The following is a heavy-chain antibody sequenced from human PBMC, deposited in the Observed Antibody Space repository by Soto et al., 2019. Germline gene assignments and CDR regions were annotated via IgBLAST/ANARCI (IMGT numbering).Heavy chain of an antibody. V-gene: IGHV5-51*01. Sequence: PGESLKISCKGSGYSFTSYWIGWVRQMPGKGLEWMGIIYPGDSDTRYSPSSQGQVTISADKSISTAYLQWSSLKASDTAMYYCARPSQKARQLWPYFDYWGQGTLVTVSS. CDR3: ARPSQKARQLWPYFDY. J-gene: IGHJ4*02. CDR2: IYPGDSDT. CDR1: GYSFTSYW. D-gene: IGHD5-18*01.